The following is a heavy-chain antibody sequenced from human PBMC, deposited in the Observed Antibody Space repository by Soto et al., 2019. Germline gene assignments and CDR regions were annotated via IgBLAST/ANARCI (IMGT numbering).Heavy chain of an antibody. D-gene: IGHD3-3*01. V-gene: IGHV3-23*01. CDR2: IDVGGGSA. CDR1: GFTFSSYD. CDR3: AKEDDAWTNGHFNV. J-gene: IGHJ3*01. Sequence: EVQLLESGGGLVQPGGSLRLSCAASGFTFSSYDMSWVRQAPGKGLEWVSGIDVGGGSAYYADSVKGRFTIYRDNSKNTLHLQLNSLRSEDTAIYYCAKEDDAWTNGHFNVWGQGTAVTVSS.